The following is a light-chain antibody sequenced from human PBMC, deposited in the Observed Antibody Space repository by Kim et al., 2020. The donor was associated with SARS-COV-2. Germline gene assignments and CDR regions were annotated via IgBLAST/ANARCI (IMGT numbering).Light chain of an antibody. CDR1: QSIASL. J-gene: IGKJ2*01. Sequence: DIQMTQSHSTLSASVGDRVTITCRASQSIASLLAWYQQKPGKAPKLLIYKASTLESGVPSRFSGSGSGTEFTLTISSLQPDDVATYCCQQYFTYPYTFGQGTKLEI. V-gene: IGKV1-5*03. CDR2: KAS. CDR3: QQYFTYPYT.